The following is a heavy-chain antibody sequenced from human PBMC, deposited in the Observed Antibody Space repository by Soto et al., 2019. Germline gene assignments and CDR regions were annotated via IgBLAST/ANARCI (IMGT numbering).Heavy chain of an antibody. CDR2: IIPIFGTA. Sequence: QVQLVQSGAEVKKPGSSVKVSCKASAGTFSSYAISWVRQAPGQGLEWMGGIIPIFGTANYAQKFQGRVTITADESTSTAYMELSSLRSEDTAVYYCARGDSSGNYYPDAFDIWGQGTMVTVSS. J-gene: IGHJ3*02. CDR3: ARGDSSGNYYPDAFDI. CDR1: AGTFSSYA. D-gene: IGHD3-22*01. V-gene: IGHV1-69*12.